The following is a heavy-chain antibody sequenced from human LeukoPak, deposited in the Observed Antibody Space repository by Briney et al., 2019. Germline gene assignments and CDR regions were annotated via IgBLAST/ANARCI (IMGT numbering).Heavy chain of an antibody. CDR1: GFTFSTQW. CDR2: VNKAGTQK. V-gene: IGHV3-7*01. J-gene: IGHJ6*03. Sequence: GGSLRLSCAASGFTFSTQWMSWVRQAPGEGLEWVAIVNKAGTQKYYVDSVKGRFTISRDNAENSLYLQMNSLRAEDTAVYYCAREHYFYYVDVWGTGTTVTVSS. CDR3: AREHYFYYVDV.